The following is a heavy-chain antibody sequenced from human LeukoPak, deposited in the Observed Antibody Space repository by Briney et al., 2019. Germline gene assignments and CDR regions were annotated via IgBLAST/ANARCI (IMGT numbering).Heavy chain of an antibody. CDR3: ARSRYSSLYYYYYIDV. D-gene: IGHD5-18*01. CDR1: GFTLSRYG. CDR2: ISGNGDIT. J-gene: IGHJ6*03. Sequence: GGPLRLSCAASGFTLSRYGMSWVRQAPGKGLEWVSVISGNGDITYYADSVKGRFTISRDNFKNTLYLQMNGLRAEDTAVYYCARSRYSSLYYYYYIDVWGKGATVTVSS. V-gene: IGHV3-23*01.